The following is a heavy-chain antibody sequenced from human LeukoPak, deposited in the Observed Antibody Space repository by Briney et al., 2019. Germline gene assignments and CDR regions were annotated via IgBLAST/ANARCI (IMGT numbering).Heavy chain of an antibody. D-gene: IGHD3-22*01. J-gene: IGHJ6*03. CDR3: ARSYDSSGYYYDYYYYYYMDV. CDR2: ISSSGGHI. V-gene: IGHV3-21*01. Sequence: GGSLRLSCAASGFTFNTQSMNWVRQAPGKGLEWLSAISSSGGHIYYAGSVKGRFNISRDNAKNSLYLQMNSLRAEDTAVYYCARSYDSSGYYYDYYYYYYMDVWGKGTTVTVSS. CDR1: GFTFNTQS.